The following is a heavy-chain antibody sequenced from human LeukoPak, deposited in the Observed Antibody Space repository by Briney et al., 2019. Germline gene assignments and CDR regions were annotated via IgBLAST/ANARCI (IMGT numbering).Heavy chain of an antibody. CDR1: GLTFRSYG. D-gene: IGHD4-23*01. Sequence: GGSLRLSCAASGLTFRSYGMHWVRQAPGKGLEWVAFIRNDGNNKYYADSVKGRFTISRDNSKNTLYLQMNSLRAEDTAVYYCAKDAVVTPDLPWPGPFDYWGQGTLVTVSS. J-gene: IGHJ4*02. V-gene: IGHV3-30*02. CDR2: IRNDGNNK. CDR3: AKDAVVTPDLPWPGPFDY.